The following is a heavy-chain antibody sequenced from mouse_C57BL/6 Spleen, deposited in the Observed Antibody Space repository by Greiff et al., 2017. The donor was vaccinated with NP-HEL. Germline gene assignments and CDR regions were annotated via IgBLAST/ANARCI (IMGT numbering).Heavy chain of an antibody. V-gene: IGHV1-64*01. CDR3: ARPLYYGSSPGYFDV. CDR1: GYTFTSYW. J-gene: IGHJ1*03. D-gene: IGHD1-1*01. CDR2: IHPNSGST. Sequence: VQLQQPGAELVKPGASVKLSCKASGYTFTSYWMHWVKQRPGQGLEWIGMIHPNSGSTNYNEKFKSKATLTVDKSSSTAYMQLSSLTSEDSAVYYCARPLYYGSSPGYFDVWGTGTTVTVSS.